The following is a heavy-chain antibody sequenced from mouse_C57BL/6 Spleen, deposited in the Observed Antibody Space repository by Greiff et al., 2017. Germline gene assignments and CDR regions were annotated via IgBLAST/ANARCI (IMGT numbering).Heavy chain of an antibody. Sequence: VQLQQPGAELVMPGASVKLSCKASGYTFTSYWMHWVKQRPGQGLEWIGEIDPSDSYTNYNQKFKGKSTLTVDKSSSTAYMQLSSLTSEDSAVYYCALLTGPFAYWGQGTLVTVSA. D-gene: IGHD4-1*01. CDR2: IDPSDSYT. V-gene: IGHV1-69*01. CDR3: ALLTGPFAY. J-gene: IGHJ3*01. CDR1: GYTFTSYW.